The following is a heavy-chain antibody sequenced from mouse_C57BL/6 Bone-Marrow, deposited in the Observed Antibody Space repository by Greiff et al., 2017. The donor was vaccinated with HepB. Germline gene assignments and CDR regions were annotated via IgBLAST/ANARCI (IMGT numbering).Heavy chain of an antibody. D-gene: IGHD3-2*02. Sequence: EVHLVESEGGLVQPGSSMKLSCTASGFTFSDYYMAWVRQVPEKGLEWVANINYDGSSTYYLDSLKSRFIISRDNAKNILYLQMSSLKSEDTATYYCARAEGQLRHHWYFDVWGTGTTVTVSS. CDR2: INYDGSST. CDR1: GFTFSDYY. CDR3: ARAEGQLRHHWYFDV. V-gene: IGHV5-16*01. J-gene: IGHJ1*03.